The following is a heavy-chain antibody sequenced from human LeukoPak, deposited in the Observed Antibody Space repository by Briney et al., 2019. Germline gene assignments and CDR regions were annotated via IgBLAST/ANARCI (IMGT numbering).Heavy chain of an antibody. CDR3: ARGGSAHRFGELFSAEYFQH. CDR1: GGSISSYY. D-gene: IGHD3-10*01. Sequence: SETLSLTCTVSGGSISSYYWSWIRQPPGKGLEWIGYIYYSGSTNYNPSLKSRVTISVDTSKNQFSLKLSSVTAADTAVYYCARGGSAHRFGELFSAEYFQHWGQGTLVTVSS. J-gene: IGHJ1*01. V-gene: IGHV4-59*01. CDR2: IYYSGST.